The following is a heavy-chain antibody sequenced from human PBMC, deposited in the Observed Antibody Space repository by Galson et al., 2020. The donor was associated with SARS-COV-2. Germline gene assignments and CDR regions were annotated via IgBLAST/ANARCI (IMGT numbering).Heavy chain of an antibody. J-gene: IGHJ4*02. CDR1: GFSLTTSGVG. CDR3: AHRLGYYDPTGYYYLDYFDS. D-gene: IGHD3-22*01. Sequence: SGPTLVKPTQTLTLTCTFSGFSLTTSGVGVGWIRQPPGKALELLAVIYLNHDKRYSPSLNGRLTITKDTSKNQVVLGMTNMDPLDTATYYCAHRLGYYDPTGYYYLDYFDSWGQGILVTVSS. V-gene: IGHV2-5*01. CDR2: IYLNHDK.